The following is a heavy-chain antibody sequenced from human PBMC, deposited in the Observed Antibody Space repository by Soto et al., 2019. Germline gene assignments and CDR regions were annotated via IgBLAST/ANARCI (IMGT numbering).Heavy chain of an antibody. J-gene: IGHJ4*02. CDR3: VSLQTSRWPGVH. V-gene: IGHV1-2*02. Sequence: ASVKVSCKASGYSFSGYYLQWVRQAPVQGPEWLGWIYPNTETTDSSKKFQGRVTMTSDMSTRTVYMELRDLRSDDTAVYYCVSLQTSRWPGVHWGQGTLVTVSS. CDR1: GYSFSGYY. CDR2: IYPNTETT. D-gene: IGHD6-13*01.